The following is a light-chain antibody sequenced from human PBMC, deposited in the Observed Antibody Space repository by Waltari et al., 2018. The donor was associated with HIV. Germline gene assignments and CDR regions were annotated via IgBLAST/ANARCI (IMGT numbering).Light chain of an antibody. Sequence: QLVVTQSPSASASLGASVKITCTLSSRHSTYAIAWHQQRPDKAPRYLMNLHNNGSPIKGDGIPNRFSGSSAGAERYLTISSLQSEDEADYYCQTWGTGIQVFGGGTKLTVL. CDR2: LHNNGSP. J-gene: IGLJ3*02. CDR3: QTWGTGIQV. V-gene: IGLV4-69*01. CDR1: SRHSTYA.